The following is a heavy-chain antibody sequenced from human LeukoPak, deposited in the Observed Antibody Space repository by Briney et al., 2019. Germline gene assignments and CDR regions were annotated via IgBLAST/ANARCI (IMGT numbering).Heavy chain of an antibody. Sequence: SGTLSLTCSVSGDSIRKDNWWTWVRRSPGKGLEWLGEIYDSGKTNYHPSLRSRIAISIDTAKRQFSLELTAVTAADTAVYYCANHYSGYIDYWGQGILVTVSS. CDR2: IYDSGKT. J-gene: IGHJ4*02. CDR1: GDSIRKDNW. CDR3: ANHYSGYIDY. V-gene: IGHV4-4*02. D-gene: IGHD5-12*01.